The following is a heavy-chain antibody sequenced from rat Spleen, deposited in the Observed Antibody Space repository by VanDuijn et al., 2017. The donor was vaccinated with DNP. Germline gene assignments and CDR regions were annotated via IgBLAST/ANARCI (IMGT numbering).Heavy chain of an antibody. CDR1: GYSITSCCR. CDR2: INSAGSI. V-gene: IGHV3-3*01. Sequence: EVQLQESGPGLVKPSQSLSLTCSVTGYSITSCCRWTWIRKFPGHKLEWMGYINSAGSIEYNPSLKGRISITSDTSKNQFFLQVNSVTTEDTATYYCARGATGDYWGQGVMVTVSS. J-gene: IGHJ2*01. CDR3: ARGATGDY. D-gene: IGHD1-11*01.